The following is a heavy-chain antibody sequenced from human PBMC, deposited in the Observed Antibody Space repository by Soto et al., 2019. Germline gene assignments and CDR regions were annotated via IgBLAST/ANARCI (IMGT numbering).Heavy chain of an antibody. CDR3: AGAVTWGLDV. V-gene: IGHV3-48*02. D-gene: IGHD3-16*01. CDR1: GFTFSLYS. Sequence: EVQLVESGGGLVQPGGSLRLSCAASGFTFSLYSMSWVRQAPGKGLEWVSYISRSSTGIHYADSVKGRFTISRDDATNSMHLQMNSLSDGDTAVYYCAGAVTWGLDVWGQGTTVSISS. CDR2: ISRSSTGI. J-gene: IGHJ6*02.